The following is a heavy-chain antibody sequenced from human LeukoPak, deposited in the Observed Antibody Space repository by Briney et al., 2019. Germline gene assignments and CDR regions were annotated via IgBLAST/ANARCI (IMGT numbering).Heavy chain of an antibody. CDR2: ISTYNVNT. Sequence: ASVKVSCKASGGTFSSYAISWVRQAPGQGLEWMGWISTYNVNTNYEQRFQGRVTMTTDTSTSTAYMELRSLRSDDTAVYYCARGGETGYGYYYYYGLDVWGQGTTVTVSS. D-gene: IGHD5-12*01. V-gene: IGHV1-18*01. CDR3: ARGGETGYGYYYYYGLDV. CDR1: GGTFSSYA. J-gene: IGHJ6*02.